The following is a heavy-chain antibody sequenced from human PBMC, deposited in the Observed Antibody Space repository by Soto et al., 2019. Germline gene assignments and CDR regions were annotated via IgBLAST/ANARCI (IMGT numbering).Heavy chain of an antibody. Sequence: PGESLKISCKGSGYSFTSYWIGWVRQMPGKGLEWMGIIYPGDSDTRYSPSFQGQVTISADRSISTAYLQWSSLKASDTAMYYCARRKDMVRGQNNWFDPWGQGTLVTVSS. CDR1: GYSFTSYW. V-gene: IGHV5-51*01. CDR3: ARRKDMVRGQNNWFDP. J-gene: IGHJ5*02. D-gene: IGHD3-10*01. CDR2: IYPGDSDT.